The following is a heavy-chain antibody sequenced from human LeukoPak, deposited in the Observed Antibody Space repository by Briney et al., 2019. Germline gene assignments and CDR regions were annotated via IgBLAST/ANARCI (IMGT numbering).Heavy chain of an antibody. D-gene: IGHD3-10*01. CDR2: ISFDGSVK. Sequence: GGSLRRSCATSGFTFSTYSMHWVRQAPGKGLEWLAVISFDGSVKYYADSVKGRFTISRDNSRNTLDLQMNSLRAEDTAVYYYAKDNYGSGSYLLYFDSWGQGTLVTVSS. CDR1: GFTFSTYS. J-gene: IGHJ4*02. CDR3: AKDNYGSGSYLLYFDS. V-gene: IGHV3-30-3*02.